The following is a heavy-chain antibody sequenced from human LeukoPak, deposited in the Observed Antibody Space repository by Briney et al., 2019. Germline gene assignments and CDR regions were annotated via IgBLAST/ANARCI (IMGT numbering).Heavy chain of an antibody. V-gene: IGHV3-30*02. J-gene: IGHJ4*02. D-gene: IGHD3-10*01. CDR1: GFTFSSYG. CDR3: ARAPRITMVRGVILAYFDY. CDR2: IRYDGSNK. Sequence: GGSLRLSCAASGFTFSSYGMHWVRQAPGKGLEWVAFIRYDGSNKYYADSVKGRFTISRDNAKNSLYLQMNSLRAEDTAVYYCARAPRITMVRGVILAYFDYWGQGTLVTVSS.